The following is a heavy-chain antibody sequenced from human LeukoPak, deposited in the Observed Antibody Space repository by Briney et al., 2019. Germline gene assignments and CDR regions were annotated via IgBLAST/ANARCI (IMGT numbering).Heavy chain of an antibody. CDR2: IKSEPDGGAP. J-gene: IGHJ4*02. CDR1: GFTFSNAW. D-gene: IGHD3-10*01. Sequence: GGSLRLSCAASGFTFSNAWMSWVRQAPGKGREWVGRIKSEPDGGAPDYAAPVKGRFTISRDDSKNTLYLQMNSLKTDDTAVYYCTTSPLYYYGSGTPYYWGQGTLVTVSS. CDR3: TTSPLYYYGSGTPYY. V-gene: IGHV3-15*01.